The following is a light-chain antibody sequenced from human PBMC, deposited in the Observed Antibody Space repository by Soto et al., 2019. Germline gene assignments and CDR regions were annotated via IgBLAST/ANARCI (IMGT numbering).Light chain of an antibody. CDR1: SSDVGSYNL. CDR3: CSYVGSSTFVV. V-gene: IGLV2-23*02. Sequence: QSALTQPASVSGSPGQSITISCTGTSSDVGSYNLVSWYQQHPGKAPKLMIYEVSKRPSAVSNRFSGSKSGNTASLTISGLQAEDEADYYCCSYVGSSTFVVFGGGTKLTVL. J-gene: IGLJ2*01. CDR2: EVS.